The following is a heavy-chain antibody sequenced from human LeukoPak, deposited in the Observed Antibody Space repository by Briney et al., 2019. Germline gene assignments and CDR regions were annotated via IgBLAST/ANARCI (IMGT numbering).Heavy chain of an antibody. CDR1: GGSISSGSYY. D-gene: IGHD1-1*01. CDR2: IYTSGST. V-gene: IGHV4-61*02. Sequence: SETLSLNCTVSGGSISSGSYYWSWIRQPAGKGLQWIGRIYTSGSTNYNSSLKSRVTISVDTSKNQFSLKLSSVTAADTSVYYCARGFVGNSDYWGQGTLVTVSS. J-gene: IGHJ4*02. CDR3: ARGFVGNSDY.